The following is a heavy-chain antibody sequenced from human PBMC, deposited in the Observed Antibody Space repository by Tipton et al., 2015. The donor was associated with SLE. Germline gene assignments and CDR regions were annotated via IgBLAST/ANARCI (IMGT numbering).Heavy chain of an antibody. CDR3: ARHSATGLFDY. V-gene: IGHV3-23*03. CDR2: IYTGGST. J-gene: IGHJ4*02. D-gene: IGHD1-14*01. CDR1: GFTFTDFA. Sequence: SLRLSCAASGFTFTDFAMGWFRQAPGVGLEWVSLIYTGGSTYYEDSVEGRFTISRDNARNTLYLEMNSLRAEDTAVYYCARHSATGLFDYWGQGTLVTVSS.